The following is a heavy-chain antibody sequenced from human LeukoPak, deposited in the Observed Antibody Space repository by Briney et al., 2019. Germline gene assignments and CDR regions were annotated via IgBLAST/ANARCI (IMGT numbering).Heavy chain of an antibody. V-gene: IGHV3-9*01. CDR2: ISWNSGSI. Sequence: PGRSLRLSCAASGFTFDDYAMHWVRPAPGKGLEWVSGISWNSGSIGYADSVKGRFTISRDNAKDSLYLQMSSLRAEDTAVYYCAELGITMIGGVWGKGTTVTISS. CDR1: GFTFDDYA. J-gene: IGHJ6*04. D-gene: IGHD3-10*02. CDR3: AELGITMIGGV.